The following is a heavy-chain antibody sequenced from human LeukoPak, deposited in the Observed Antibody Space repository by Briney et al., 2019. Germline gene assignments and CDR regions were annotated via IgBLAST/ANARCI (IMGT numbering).Heavy chain of an antibody. J-gene: IGHJ4*02. D-gene: IGHD5-18*01. CDR1: GGSISSGDYY. Sequence: TSETLSLTCTVSGGSISSGDYYWSWIRQPPGKGLEWIGYIYYSGSTYYNPSLKSRVTISVDTSKNQFSLKLSSVTAADTAVYYCASEDTAMVTVVSGNYWGQGTLVTVSS. V-gene: IGHV4-30-4*01. CDR3: ASEDTAMVTVVSGNY. CDR2: IYYSGST.